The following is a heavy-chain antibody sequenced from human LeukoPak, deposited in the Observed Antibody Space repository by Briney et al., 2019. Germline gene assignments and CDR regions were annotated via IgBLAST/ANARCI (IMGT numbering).Heavy chain of an antibody. CDR1: GGSISSYY. V-gene: IGHV4-59*01. D-gene: IGHD6-19*01. CDR3: ARVGGKYVAGLYYFDY. Sequence: PSETLSLTCTVSGGSISSYYWSWIRQPPGKGLEWIGYIYYSGSTNYNPSLKSRVTISVETSKTQFSLKLSSVTPADTAVYYCARVGGKYVAGLYYFDYWGQGTLVTVSP. J-gene: IGHJ4*02. CDR2: IYYSGST.